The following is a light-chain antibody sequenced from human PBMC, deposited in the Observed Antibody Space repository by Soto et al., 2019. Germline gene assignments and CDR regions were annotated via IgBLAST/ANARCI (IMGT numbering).Light chain of an antibody. Sequence: DIQMTQSPSTLSASVGDRVTITCRASQSISSWLAWYQQKPGKAPKLLIYDASSLESGVPSRFSGSVSGTEFTLTISSLQPDDFATYYCQQYNSYRLTFGQGTKVEIK. V-gene: IGKV1-5*01. CDR1: QSISSW. J-gene: IGKJ1*01. CDR3: QQYNSYRLT. CDR2: DAS.